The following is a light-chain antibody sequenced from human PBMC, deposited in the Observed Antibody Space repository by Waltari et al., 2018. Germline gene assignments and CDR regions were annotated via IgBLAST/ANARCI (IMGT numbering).Light chain of an antibody. Sequence: DIVMTQSPDSLAVSLGERATISCRSSQSVLYNSNDKNYLAWYQQKPGQPPRLLLYWASTRESGVPDRFSGSGSGTEFTLTISNLQAEDVAVYYCQQYYRSRTFGQGTKVEIK. CDR3: QQYYRSRT. CDR2: WAS. CDR1: QSVLYNSNDKNY. V-gene: IGKV4-1*01. J-gene: IGKJ1*01.